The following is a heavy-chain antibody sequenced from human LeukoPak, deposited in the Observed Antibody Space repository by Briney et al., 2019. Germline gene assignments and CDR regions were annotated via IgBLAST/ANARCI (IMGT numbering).Heavy chain of an antibody. V-gene: IGHV4-34*01. CDR2: INHSGST. Sequence: PSETLSLTCAVYGGSFSGYYWSWIRQPPGKGLEWIGEINHSGSTNYNPSLKSRVTISVDTSKNQFSLKLSSVTAADTAVYYCASLPNYDFWSGYWGPLDYWGQGTLVTVSS. CDR1: GGSFSGYY. J-gene: IGHJ4*02. CDR3: ASLPNYDFWSGYWGPLDY. D-gene: IGHD3-3*01.